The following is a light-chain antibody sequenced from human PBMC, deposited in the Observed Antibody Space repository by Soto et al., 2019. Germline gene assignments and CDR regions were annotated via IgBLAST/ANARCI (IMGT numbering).Light chain of an antibody. CDR1: QSVSSSY. J-gene: IGKJ4*01. CDR3: RQYGSSPLT. CDR2: GAS. Sequence: EIVLTQSPGTLSLSPGERATLSCRASQSVSSSYLAWYQQKPGQAPRLLIYGASTRATGIPDRFSGSGSGTDFTLIISRLEPEDFAVYYCRQYGSSPLTFXGGTKVDIK. V-gene: IGKV3-20*01.